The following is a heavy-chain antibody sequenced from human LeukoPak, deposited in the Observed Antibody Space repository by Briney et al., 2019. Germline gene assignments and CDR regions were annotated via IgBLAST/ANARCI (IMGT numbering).Heavy chain of an antibody. D-gene: IGHD1-1*01. Sequence: SETLSLTCTVSRGSINYFYWSWIRQPPGKGLEFIAHIYYTGATDYNRSLQSRVSISVDTAKNRLSLRLNSVTAADTAVYYCARWNEGLDYWGQGTLVTVSS. CDR3: ARWNEGLDY. CDR2: IYYTGAT. CDR1: RGSINYFY. J-gene: IGHJ4*02. V-gene: IGHV4-59*08.